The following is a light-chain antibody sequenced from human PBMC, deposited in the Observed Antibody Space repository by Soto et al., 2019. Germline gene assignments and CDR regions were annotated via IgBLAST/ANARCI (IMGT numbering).Light chain of an antibody. Sequence: EIVLTQSPGTLSLSPGERATLSCRASQSFSSSYLAWYQQKPGQAPRLLIYGASSRATGIPDRFSGSGSGTDFTLTISRLEPEDFEVYYCQQYGSSLWTFGQGTKVDIX. V-gene: IGKV3-20*01. J-gene: IGKJ1*01. CDR3: QQYGSSLWT. CDR2: GAS. CDR1: QSFSSSY.